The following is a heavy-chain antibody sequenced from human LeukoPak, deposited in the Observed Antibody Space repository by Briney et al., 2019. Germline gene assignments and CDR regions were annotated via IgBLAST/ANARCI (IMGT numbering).Heavy chain of an antibody. Sequence: GGSLTLSCAASGFTFSDYAMSWVRQAPGKGLEWVSTASYYVGKQYHADSVRGRFTVSRDNSRNTVSLQMSSLRVEDTGVYYCAKAGIGADGAGFLCEYWGQGTLVTVSS. J-gene: IGHJ4*02. CDR2: ASYYVGKQ. CDR1: GFTFSDYA. V-gene: IGHV3-23*01. D-gene: IGHD1-1*01. CDR3: AKAGIGADGAGFLCEY.